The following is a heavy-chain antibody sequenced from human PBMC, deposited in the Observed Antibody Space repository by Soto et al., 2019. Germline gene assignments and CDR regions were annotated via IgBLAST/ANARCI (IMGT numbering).Heavy chain of an antibody. CDR1: GASISTGGYS. J-gene: IGHJ5*02. Sequence: PSETLSLTCIVSGASISTGGYSWSWIRQPPGKGPEWIGYIHPSGSTTYNPSLGSRVTISVDTAKNQFSLRLTSVTAADTAVYYCARQLGVYNWFDPWGQGTLVTVSS. CDR3: ARQLGVYNWFDP. V-gene: IGHV4-61*08. CDR2: IHPSGST. D-gene: IGHD1-26*01.